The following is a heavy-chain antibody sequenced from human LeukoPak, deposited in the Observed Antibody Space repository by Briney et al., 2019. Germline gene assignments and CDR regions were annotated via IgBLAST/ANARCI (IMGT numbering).Heavy chain of an antibody. CDR3: ARTYYDFKVDP. CDR2: IYHSGST. CDR1: GGSISSGGYS. D-gene: IGHD3-3*01. Sequence: PSETLSLTCAVSGGSISSGGYSWSWIRQPPGKGLEWIGYIYHSGSTYYNPSLKCRVTISVDRSKNQFSLKLSSVTAADTAVYYCARTYYDFKVDPWGQGTLVTVSS. J-gene: IGHJ5*02. V-gene: IGHV4-30-2*01.